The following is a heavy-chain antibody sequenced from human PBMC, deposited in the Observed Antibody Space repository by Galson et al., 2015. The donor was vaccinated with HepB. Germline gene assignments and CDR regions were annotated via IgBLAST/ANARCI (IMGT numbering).Heavy chain of an antibody. Sequence: SVKVSCKASGGTFSSYAISWVRQAPGQGLEWMGRINPNSGGTNYAQKFQGRVTMTRDTSISTAYMELSRLRSDDTAVYYCARDYYDSSGYDYWGQGTLVTVSS. CDR2: INPNSGGT. D-gene: IGHD3-22*01. CDR3: ARDYYDSSGYDY. J-gene: IGHJ4*02. V-gene: IGHV1-2*06. CDR1: GGTFSSYA.